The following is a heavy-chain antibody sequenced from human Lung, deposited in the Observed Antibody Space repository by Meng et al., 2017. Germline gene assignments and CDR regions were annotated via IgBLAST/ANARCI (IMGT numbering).Heavy chain of an antibody. Sequence: QVQLTQWGQGLLKPSETLSLTCVVSGGSFSDYYWSWIRQPPGKGLEWIGEINHSGSTNYNPSLESRATISVDTSQNNLSLKLSSVTAADSAVYYCARGPTTMAHDFDYWGQGTLVTVSS. CDR1: GGSFSDYY. J-gene: IGHJ4*02. CDR2: INHSGST. D-gene: IGHD4-11*01. V-gene: IGHV4-34*01. CDR3: ARGPTTMAHDFDY.